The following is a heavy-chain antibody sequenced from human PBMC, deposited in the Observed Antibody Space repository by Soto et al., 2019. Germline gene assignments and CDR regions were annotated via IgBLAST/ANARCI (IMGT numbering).Heavy chain of an antibody. CDR2: ISYDGSNK. CDR1: GFTFSSYA. J-gene: IGHJ4*02. V-gene: IGHV3-30-3*01. Sequence: QVQLVESGGGVVQPGRSLRLSCAASGFTFSSYAMQWVRQAPGKGLEWVAVISYDGSNKYYADSVKGRFTISRDNSKNTLYLQMNSLRAEDTAVYYCARGPSYFDYWGQGTLVTVSS. CDR3: ARGPSYFDY.